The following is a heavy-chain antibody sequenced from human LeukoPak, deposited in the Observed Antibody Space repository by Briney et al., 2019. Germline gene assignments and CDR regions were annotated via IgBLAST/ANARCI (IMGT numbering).Heavy chain of an antibody. V-gene: IGHV4-59*01. CDR1: GGSISSYY. CDR3: ARVPRGFGELLYAFDI. J-gene: IGHJ3*02. D-gene: IGHD3-10*01. Sequence: SETLSLTCTVSGGSISSYYWSWIRQPPGKGLEWIGYIYYSGSTNYNPSLKSRVTISVDTSKNQFSLKLSSVTAADTAVYYCARVPRGFGELLYAFDIWGQGTMVTVS. CDR2: IYYSGST.